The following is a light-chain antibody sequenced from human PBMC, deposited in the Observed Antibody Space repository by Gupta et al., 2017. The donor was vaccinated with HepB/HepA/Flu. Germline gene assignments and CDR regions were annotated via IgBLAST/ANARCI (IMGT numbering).Light chain of an antibody. CDR2: DSN. Sequence: QSVLTQPPSVSAPPGQKVTIFCSGSTSNIGNDSVSWYQQFPGTPPRLLIYDSNQRPSGIPDRFSASKSGTSATLGITGLQTGDEADYYCGTWDSSLSVEVFGGGTKLTVL. J-gene: IGLJ2*01. CDR3: GTWDSSLSVEV. V-gene: IGLV1-51*01. CDR1: TSNIGNDS.